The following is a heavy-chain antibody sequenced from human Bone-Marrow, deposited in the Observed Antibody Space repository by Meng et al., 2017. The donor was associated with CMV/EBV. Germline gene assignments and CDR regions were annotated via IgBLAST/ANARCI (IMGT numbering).Heavy chain of an antibody. CDR1: GGTFSSYA. D-gene: IGHD3-10*01. CDR2: IIPILGTA. V-gene: IGHV1-69*05. CDR3: ARAWKPSLSDYYGSGSYFGWFDP. Sequence: SVKVSCKASGGTFSSYAISWVRQAPGQGLEWMGGIIPILGTANYAQKFQGRVTITTDESTSTAYMELSSLRSEDTAVYYCARAWKPSLSDYYGSGSYFGWFDPWGQGTLVTVSS. J-gene: IGHJ5*02.